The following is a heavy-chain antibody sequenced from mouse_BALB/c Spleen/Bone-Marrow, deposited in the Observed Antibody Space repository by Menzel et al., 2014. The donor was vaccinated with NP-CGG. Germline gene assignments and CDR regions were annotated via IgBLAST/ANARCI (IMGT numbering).Heavy chain of an antibody. CDR1: GYTFTSYW. J-gene: IGHJ2*01. CDR3: ARSKYGNYVGFDY. Sequence: QVHVKQSEAELAKPGASVQLSCKASGYTFTSYWMHWVKQRPGQGLEWIGYINPITGYIEYNQKFKDKATLTADRSSSTAYMQLSSLTSEDSAVYYCARSKYGNYVGFDYWGQGTTLTVSS. D-gene: IGHD2-10*02. V-gene: IGHV1-7*01. CDR2: INPITGYI.